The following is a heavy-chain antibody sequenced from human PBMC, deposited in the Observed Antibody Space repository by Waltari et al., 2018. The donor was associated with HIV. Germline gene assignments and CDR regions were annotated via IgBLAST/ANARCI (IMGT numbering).Heavy chain of an antibody. CDR3: ARDRSYYDFWSGPRYNWFDP. D-gene: IGHD3-3*01. V-gene: IGHV4-34*01. CDR2: INHSGST. J-gene: IGHJ5*02. CDR1: GGSFSGYY. Sequence: QVQLQQWGAGLLKPSETLSLTCAVYGGSFSGYYWSWIRQPPGKGLEWIGEINHSGSTNYHPSLNSRVTISVDTSNNQFSLKLSSVTAADTAVYYCARDRSYYDFWSGPRYNWFDPWGQGTLVTVSS.